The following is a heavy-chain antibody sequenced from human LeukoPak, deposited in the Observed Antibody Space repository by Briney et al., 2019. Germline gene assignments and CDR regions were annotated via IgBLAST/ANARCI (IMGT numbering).Heavy chain of an antibody. CDR3: ARLGGAELWFGELGFPTDDDAFDI. Sequence: PSETLSLTCTVSGGSISSSSYYWGWIRQPPGKGLEWIGSIYYSGSTYYNPSLKSRVTISVDTSKNQFSLKLSSVTAADTAVYYCARLGGAELWFGELGFPTDDDAFDIWGQGTMVTVSS. V-gene: IGHV4-39*01. J-gene: IGHJ3*02. D-gene: IGHD3-10*01. CDR2: IYYSGST. CDR1: GGSISSSSYY.